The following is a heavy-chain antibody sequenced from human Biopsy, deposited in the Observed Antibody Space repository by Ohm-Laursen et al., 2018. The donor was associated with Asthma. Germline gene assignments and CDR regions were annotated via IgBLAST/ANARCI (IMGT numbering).Heavy chain of an antibody. D-gene: IGHD3-3*01. CDR2: VSYDGGVV. CDR1: GFVFRSHA. Sequence: SLRLSCAAFGFVFRSHAMHWVRQAPGKGLEWVAVVSYDGGVVHYADSMKGRFTISRDNAKSTLYLQMNRLRTDDTAVYFCAKRRGYSDLTDFDHWGQGTLVTVSS. CDR3: AKRRGYSDLTDFDH. V-gene: IGHV3-30*18. J-gene: IGHJ4*02.